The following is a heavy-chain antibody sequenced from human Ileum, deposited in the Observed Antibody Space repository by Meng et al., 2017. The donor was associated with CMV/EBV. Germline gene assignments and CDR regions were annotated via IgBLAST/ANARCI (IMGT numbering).Heavy chain of an antibody. CDR2: IYYSGST. CDR1: GAFISSSDYY. CDR3: AREIPSSSWYYLDY. D-gene: IGHD6-13*01. J-gene: IGHJ4*02. Sequence: QGSLEESGPGLVTPSQTLSLTCTVSGAFISSSDYYWSWIRQPPGKGLEWIGYIYYSGSTYYNPSLTSRVTISVDTSKTQFSLKLSSVTAADTAVYYCAREIPSSSWYYLDYWGQGTLVTVSS. V-gene: IGHV4-30-4*08.